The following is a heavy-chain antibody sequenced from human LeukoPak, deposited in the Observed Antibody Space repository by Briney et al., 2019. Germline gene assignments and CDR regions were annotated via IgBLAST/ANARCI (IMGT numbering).Heavy chain of an antibody. Sequence: GGSLRLSCAASGFTFSSYAMSWVRQAPGRGLEWVSAIHGNGGSTYYADSVKGRFTISRDNSKNTLYLQMNSLRVEDTAVYYCAKTVSGSYSYAGGDYWGQGTLVTVSS. V-gene: IGHV3-23*01. CDR3: AKTVSGSYSYAGGDY. CDR1: GFTFSSYA. J-gene: IGHJ4*02. CDR2: IHGNGGST. D-gene: IGHD3-16*02.